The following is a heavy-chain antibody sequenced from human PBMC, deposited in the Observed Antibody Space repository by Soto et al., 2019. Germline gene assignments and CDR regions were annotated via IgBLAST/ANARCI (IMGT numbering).Heavy chain of an antibody. Sequence: PGGSLRLSCEVSGLTFSNFAMSWVRQAPGEGLEWAAAIGGSSGTTFSADSVKGRFSISKDFAKNMLYLQMNSVRVEDTAVYYCAKFTGFNWNYVFDYWGQGVPVTVSS. J-gene: IGHJ4*02. D-gene: IGHD1-7*01. V-gene: IGHV3-23*01. CDR2: IGGSSGTT. CDR3: AKFTGFNWNYVFDY. CDR1: GLTFSNFA.